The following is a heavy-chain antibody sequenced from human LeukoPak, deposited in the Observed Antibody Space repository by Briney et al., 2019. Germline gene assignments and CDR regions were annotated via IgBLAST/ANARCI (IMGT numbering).Heavy chain of an antibody. CDR1: GYSISSGYY. V-gene: IGHV4-38-2*01. J-gene: IGHJ5*02. Sequence: SETLSLTCDVSGYSISSGYYWGWIRQPPGKELQWIGSIFQRGYSYYNPSLKSRVTISVDTSKNQFSLKLSSVTAADTAVYYCVGDKEATGNGRPNWFDPWGQGTLVTVSS. CDR3: VGDKEATGNGRPNWFDP. CDR2: IFQRGYS. D-gene: IGHD6-13*01.